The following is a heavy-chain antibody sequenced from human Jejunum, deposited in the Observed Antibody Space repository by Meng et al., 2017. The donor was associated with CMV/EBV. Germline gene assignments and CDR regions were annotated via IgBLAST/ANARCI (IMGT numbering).Heavy chain of an antibody. Sequence: GFAFSKDAMKWVRKTPGKGREWVTIINAGSTARNYEDSVKSRFTRARDDYKNALYLQMNSRRAEDTAVYYCAKDTMPDSRLNFDPWGQGTPVTVSS. J-gene: IGHJ5*02. CDR1: GFAFSKDA. D-gene: IGHD1-14*01. CDR2: INAGSTAR. CDR3: AKDTMPDSRLNFDP. V-gene: IGHV3-23*03.